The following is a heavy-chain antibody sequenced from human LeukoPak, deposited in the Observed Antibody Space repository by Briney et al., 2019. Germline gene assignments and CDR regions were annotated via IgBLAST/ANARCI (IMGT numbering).Heavy chain of an antibody. J-gene: IGHJ4*02. CDR1: GFTFSSYA. CDR3: ARDREGIVVVPAAILNY. V-gene: IGHV3-23*01. CDR2: ISGSEGST. D-gene: IGHD2-2*02. Sequence: GGSLRLPCAASGFTFSSYAMSWVRQAPGKGLEWVSAISGSEGSTYYADSVKGRFTISRDNSKNTLYLQMNSLRAEDTAVYYCARDREGIVVVPAAILNYWGQGTLVTVSS.